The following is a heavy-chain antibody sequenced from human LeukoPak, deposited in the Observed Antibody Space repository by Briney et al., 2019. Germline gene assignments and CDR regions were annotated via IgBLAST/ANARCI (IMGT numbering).Heavy chain of an antibody. CDR3: ARGSPPRRNYDSSGYYSYYFDY. CDR2: ISAYNGHT. D-gene: IGHD3-22*01. CDR1: GYTFNNYG. Sequence: ASVKVSCKASGYTFNNYGFSWVRQAPGQGLEWMGWISAYNGHTKNAQKFQGRVTMTTDTSTSTVNMELRSLRSDDTAVYYCARGSPPRRNYDSSGYYSYYFDYWGQGTLVTVPS. J-gene: IGHJ4*02. V-gene: IGHV1-18*01.